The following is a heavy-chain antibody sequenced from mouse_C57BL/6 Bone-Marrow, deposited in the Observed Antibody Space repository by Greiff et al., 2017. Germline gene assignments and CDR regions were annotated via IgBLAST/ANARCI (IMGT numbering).Heavy chain of an antibody. V-gene: IGHV5-2*01. Sequence: EVMLVESGGGLVQPGESLKLSCESNEYEFPSHDMSWVRKTPEKRLELVAAINSDGGSTYYPDTMERRFIISRDNTKKTLYLQMSSLRSEDTALYYWNGGITTVGYWYFDVWGTGTTVTVSS. CDR1: EYEFPSHD. J-gene: IGHJ1*03. CDR3: NGGITTVGYWYFDV. D-gene: IGHD1-1*01. CDR2: INSDGGST.